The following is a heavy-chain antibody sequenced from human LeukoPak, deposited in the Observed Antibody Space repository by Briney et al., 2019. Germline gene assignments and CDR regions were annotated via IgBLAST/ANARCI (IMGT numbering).Heavy chain of an antibody. CDR3: ARAGGGTIDH. Sequence: GGSLRLSCAASGTVSSNYMIWVRQAPGKRLEWVSVIYSGGSTYHADSVKGRFTISRDNSKNTLYLQMNSLRAEDTAVYYCARAGGGTIDHWGQGTLVTVSS. CDR1: GTVSSNY. V-gene: IGHV3-66*01. J-gene: IGHJ4*02. CDR2: IYSGGST. D-gene: IGHD1-26*01.